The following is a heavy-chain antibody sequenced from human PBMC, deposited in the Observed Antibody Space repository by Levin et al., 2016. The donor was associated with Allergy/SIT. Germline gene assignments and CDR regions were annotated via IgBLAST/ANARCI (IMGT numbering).Heavy chain of an antibody. CDR3: ARDVPHHYGYDY. D-gene: IGHD5-18*01. V-gene: IGHV4-59*01. Sequence: GSLRLSCTVSGGSITTDYWNWIRQPPGKGLEWIGYFYYRGSTYYNPSLKSRVTISVDTAKSQFSLILTSVTAADTAVYYCARDVPHHYGYDYWGRGTLVTVAS. CDR1: GGSITTDY. CDR2: FYYRGST. J-gene: IGHJ4*03.